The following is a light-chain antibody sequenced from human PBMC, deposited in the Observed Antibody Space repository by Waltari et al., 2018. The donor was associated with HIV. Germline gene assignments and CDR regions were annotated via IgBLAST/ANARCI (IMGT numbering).Light chain of an antibody. CDR1: QTINTF. CDR2: DST. CDR3: QQSYITPWT. Sequence: DIQMTQSPSSLSASVGDRVTITCRASQTINTFLNWYQQQPGKAPKVLIYDSTSLERGVPGRFRGSGSGTDFTLDISGLEAEDFATYFCQQSYITPWTFGQGTKIEI. V-gene: IGKV1-39*01. J-gene: IGKJ1*01.